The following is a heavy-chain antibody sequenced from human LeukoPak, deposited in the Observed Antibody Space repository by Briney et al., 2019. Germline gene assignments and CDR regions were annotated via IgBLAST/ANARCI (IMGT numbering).Heavy chain of an antibody. D-gene: IGHD1-26*01. CDR1: GFTFSSYA. CDR3: ARDPIVGATTLPDY. J-gene: IGHJ4*02. Sequence: GGSLRLSFAASGFTFSSYAMHWVRQAPGKGLEWVAVISYDGSNKYYADSVKGRFTISRDNSKNTLYLQMNSLRAEDTAVYYCARDPIVGATTLPDYWGQGTLVTVSS. V-gene: IGHV3-30-3*01. CDR2: ISYDGSNK.